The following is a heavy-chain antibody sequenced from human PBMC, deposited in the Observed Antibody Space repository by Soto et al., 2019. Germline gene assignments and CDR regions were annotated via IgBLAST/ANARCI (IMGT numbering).Heavy chain of an antibody. CDR3: ARGRGYCSSNNCYDFDY. D-gene: IGHD2-2*01. CDR1: VYSFSNYW. Sequence: GESLKISCKGSVYSFSNYWIAWVRQMPGKGLEWMGAIYPGDSNIKYSPSFQGQVTISADKSISTAYLQWSSLKASDTAMYYCARGRGYCSSNNCYDFDYWGQGALVTVSS. J-gene: IGHJ4*02. CDR2: IYPGDSNI. V-gene: IGHV5-51*01.